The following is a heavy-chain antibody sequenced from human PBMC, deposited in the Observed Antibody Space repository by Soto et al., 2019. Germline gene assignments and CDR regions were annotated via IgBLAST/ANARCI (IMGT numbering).Heavy chain of an antibody. J-gene: IGHJ6*04. CDR1: GFTFSTYS. CDR2: IGRRSDI. V-gene: IGHV3-21*01. CDR3: AREEPAWPLAYGLYV. Sequence: GGSLRLSCEASGFTFSTYSMHWVRQAPGKGLEWVSSIGRRSDIYYADSVKGRFTVSRDNAKNSVSLQMNSLRDEDTAVYYCAREEPAWPLAYGLYVWGKGTKVTVS.